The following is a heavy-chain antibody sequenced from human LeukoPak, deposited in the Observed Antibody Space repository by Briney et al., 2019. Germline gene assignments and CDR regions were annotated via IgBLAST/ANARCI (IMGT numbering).Heavy chain of an antibody. V-gene: IGHV1-18*01. Sequence: ASVKVSCKASGYTFTSYGISWVRQAPGQGLEWMGWISAYNGNTNYAQKLQGRVTMTTDTSTSTAYMELRSLRSDDTAVYYCARMSYDSSGSYWPLDYWGQGTLVAVSS. CDR1: GYTFTSYG. CDR2: ISAYNGNT. CDR3: ARMSYDSSGSYWPLDY. D-gene: IGHD3-22*01. J-gene: IGHJ4*02.